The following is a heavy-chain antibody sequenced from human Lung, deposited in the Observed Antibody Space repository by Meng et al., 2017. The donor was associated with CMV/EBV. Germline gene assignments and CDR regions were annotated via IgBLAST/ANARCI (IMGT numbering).Heavy chain of an antibody. D-gene: IGHD3/OR15-3a*01. J-gene: IGHJ6*02. CDR3: ARAGAYHDFWTAKEGGYYYYGMDV. CDR1: GFSIRDYW. Sequence: SCAASGFSIRDYWMSWVRQAPGKGLEWVANINQDASERYYVDSVKGRFTISRDNAENSLYLQMSSLRVGDTAIYYCARAGAYHDFWTAKEGGYYYYGMDVWXQGTTVTVSS. V-gene: IGHV3-7*04. CDR2: INQDASER.